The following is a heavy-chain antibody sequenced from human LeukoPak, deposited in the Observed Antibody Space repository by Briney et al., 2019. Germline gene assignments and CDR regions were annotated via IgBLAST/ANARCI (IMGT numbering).Heavy chain of an antibody. D-gene: IGHD2-2*01. CDR1: GYTFTGYY. J-gene: IGHJ6*03. Sequence: ASVKVSCKASGYTFTGYYMHWVRQAPGQGLEWMGWINPNSGGTNYAQKFQGRVTMTRDTSISTAYMELSRLRSDDTAVYYCARDPRLLAPAAKTGYYYYYMDVWGKGTTVTVSS. V-gene: IGHV1-2*02. CDR3: ARDPRLLAPAAKTGYYYYYMDV. CDR2: INPNSGGT.